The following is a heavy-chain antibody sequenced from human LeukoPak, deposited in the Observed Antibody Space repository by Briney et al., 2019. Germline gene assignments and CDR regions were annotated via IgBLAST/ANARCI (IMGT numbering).Heavy chain of an antibody. J-gene: IGHJ5*02. CDR2: INHSGST. V-gene: IGHV4-34*01. CDR1: GGSISSYY. D-gene: IGHD1-20*01. CDR3: ARDRGNWNERAWFDP. Sequence: SETLSLTCTVSGGSISSYYWSWIRQPPGKGLEWIGEINHSGSTNYNPSLKSRVTISVDTSKNQFSLKLSSVTAADTAVYYCARDRGNWNERAWFDPWGQGTLVTVSS.